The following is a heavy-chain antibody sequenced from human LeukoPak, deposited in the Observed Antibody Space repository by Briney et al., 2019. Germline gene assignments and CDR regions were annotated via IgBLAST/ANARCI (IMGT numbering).Heavy chain of an antibody. Sequence: SETLSLTCAVYGGSFSGYYWSWIRQPPGKGLEWIGEINHSGSTNYNPSLKSRVTISVDTSKNQFSLKLSSVTAADTAVYYCARHRDYYDFWSGYYTTIFDYWGQGTLVTVSS. D-gene: IGHD3-3*01. CDR1: GGSFSGYY. CDR3: ARHRDYYDFWSGYYTTIFDY. J-gene: IGHJ4*02. V-gene: IGHV4-34*01. CDR2: INHSGST.